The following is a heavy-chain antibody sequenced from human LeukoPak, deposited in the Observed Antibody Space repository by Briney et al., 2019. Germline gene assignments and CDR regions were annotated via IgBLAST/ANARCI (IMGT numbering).Heavy chain of an antibody. D-gene: IGHD3-3*01. V-gene: IGHV3-74*01. J-gene: IGHJ4*02. CDR3: ARDASWSGYPDY. CDR2: INSDGSST. Sequence: GGSLRLSCAASGFTFSSYWMHWVRQAPGKGLVWVSRINSDGSSTNYADSVKGRFTSSRDNAKNTLYLQMNSLRAEDTAVYYCARDASWSGYPDYWGQGTLVTVSS. CDR1: GFTFSSYW.